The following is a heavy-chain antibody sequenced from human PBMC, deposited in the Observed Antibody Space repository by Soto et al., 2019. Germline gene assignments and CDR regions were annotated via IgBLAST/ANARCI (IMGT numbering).Heavy chain of an antibody. J-gene: IGHJ3*02. CDR2: IIPILGIA. Sequence: ASVKVSCKASGGTFSSYTISWVRQAPGQGLEWMGRIIPILGIANYAQKFQGRVTITADKSTSTAYMELSSLRSEDTAVYYCARAAICSGGSCYAFDIWGQGTMVTVSS. CDR3: ARAAICSGGSCYAFDI. CDR1: GGTFSSYT. D-gene: IGHD2-15*01. V-gene: IGHV1-69*02.